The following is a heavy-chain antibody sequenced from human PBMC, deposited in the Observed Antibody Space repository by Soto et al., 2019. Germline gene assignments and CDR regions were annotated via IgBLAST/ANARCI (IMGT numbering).Heavy chain of an antibody. CDR2: ISSSSSTI. J-gene: IGHJ6*03. D-gene: IGHD3-16*01. CDR1: GFTFNSYS. V-gene: IGHV3-48*01. Sequence: GGSLRLSCAASGFTFNSYSVNWVRQAPGKGLEWVSYISSSSSTIYYADSVKGRFTISRDNAKNSLYLQMNSLRAEDTAVYYCASKVTFDYYYYYMDVWGKGTTVTVSS. CDR3: ASKVTFDYYYYYMDV.